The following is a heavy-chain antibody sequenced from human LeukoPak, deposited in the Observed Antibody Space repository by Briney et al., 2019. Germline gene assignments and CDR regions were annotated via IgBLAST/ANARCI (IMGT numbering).Heavy chain of an antibody. Sequence: PSETLSPTCTVSGGSISSYYWSWIRQPPGKGLEWIGYIYYSGSTNYNPSLKSRVTISVDTSKNQFSLKLSSVTAADTAVYYCARAPTMVRGGIGAFDIWGQGTMVTVSS. CDR1: GGSISSYY. J-gene: IGHJ3*02. D-gene: IGHD3-10*01. CDR2: IYYSGST. CDR3: ARAPTMVRGGIGAFDI. V-gene: IGHV4-59*01.